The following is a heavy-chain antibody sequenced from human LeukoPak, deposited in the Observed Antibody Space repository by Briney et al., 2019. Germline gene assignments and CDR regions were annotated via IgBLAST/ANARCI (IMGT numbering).Heavy chain of an antibody. V-gene: IGHV1-69*04. CDR2: IIPILGIA. Sequence: WASVKVSCKASGGTFSSYAISWVRQAPGQGLEWMGRIIPILGIANYAQKFQGRVTITADKSTSTAYVELSSLRSEDTAVYYCARASHNYYDSSGYYFYYYGMDVWGQGTTVTVSS. J-gene: IGHJ6*02. CDR1: GGTFSSYA. CDR3: ARASHNYYDSSGYYFYYYGMDV. D-gene: IGHD3-22*01.